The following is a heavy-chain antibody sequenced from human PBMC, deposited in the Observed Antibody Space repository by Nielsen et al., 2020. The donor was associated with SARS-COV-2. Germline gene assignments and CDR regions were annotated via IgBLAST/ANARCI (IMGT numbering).Heavy chain of an antibody. D-gene: IGHD6-19*01. J-gene: IGHJ6*03. Sequence: GESLKISCAASGFTFSGPAMHWVRQASGKGLEWVGRSRSRLNSYATAYAASVKGRFTISRDDSSITAYLQMNSLTTEDTAVYYCARQDSSGWFKYYYYMDVWGKGTTVTVSS. CDR3: ARQDSSGWFKYYYYMDV. CDR2: SRSRLNSYAT. CDR1: GFTFSGPA. V-gene: IGHV3-73*01.